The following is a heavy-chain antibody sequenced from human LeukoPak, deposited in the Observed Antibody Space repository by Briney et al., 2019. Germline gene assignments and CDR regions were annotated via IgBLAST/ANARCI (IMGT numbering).Heavy chain of an antibody. CDR3: SSYDSSGGAFDI. D-gene: IGHD3-22*01. CDR1: GCGSTSYW. Sequence: AASLQIPTNGSGCGSTSYWNCCVRQMPRKGLEWMGIIYPGDSDTRYSPSFQGQVTISADKSISTAYLPWSGLKASDTAMYYCSSYDSSGGAFDIWGQGTMVTVSS. CDR2: IYPGDSDT. V-gene: IGHV5-51*01. J-gene: IGHJ3*02.